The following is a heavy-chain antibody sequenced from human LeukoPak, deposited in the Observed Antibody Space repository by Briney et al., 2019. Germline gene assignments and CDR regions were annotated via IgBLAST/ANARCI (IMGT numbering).Heavy chain of an antibody. CDR2: INHSGST. V-gene: IGHV4-34*01. CDR3: ARDRSYYLKEGFDY. Sequence: PSETLSLTCAVYGGSFSGYYWSWIRQPPGKGLEWIGEINHSGSTNYNPSLKSRVTISVDTSKNQFSLKLSSVTAADTAVYYCARDRSYYLKEGFDYWGQGTLVTVSS. CDR1: GGSFSGYY. J-gene: IGHJ4*02. D-gene: IGHD2-15*01.